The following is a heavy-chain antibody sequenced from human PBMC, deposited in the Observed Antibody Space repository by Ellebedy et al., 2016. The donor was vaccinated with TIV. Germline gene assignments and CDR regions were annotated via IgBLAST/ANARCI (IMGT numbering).Heavy chain of an antibody. Sequence: GGSLRLXCAASGFTFSSYGMHWVRQAPGKGLEWVAVISYDGSNKYYADSVKGRFTISRDNSKNTLYLQMNSLRAEDTAVYYCAKDVNYYGSGSLIWGQGTMVTVSS. CDR3: AKDVNYYGSGSLI. D-gene: IGHD3-10*01. V-gene: IGHV3-30*18. CDR2: ISYDGSNK. J-gene: IGHJ3*02. CDR1: GFTFSSYG.